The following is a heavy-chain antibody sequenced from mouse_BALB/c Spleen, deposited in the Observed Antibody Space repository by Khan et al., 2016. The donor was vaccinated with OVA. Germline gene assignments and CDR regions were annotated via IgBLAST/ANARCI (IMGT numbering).Heavy chain of an antibody. CDR1: GYTFTNYI. CDR3: ARDYGSSFWFAY. CDR2: INPYNDGT. Sequence: VQLKESGPELVKPGASVKMSCKASGYTFTNYIIHWVTQKPGQGLEWIGYINPYNDGTKYNEKFKGKATLTSAKSSTTAYMELSGLTSEDSAVYYCARDYGSSFWFAYWGQGTLVTVSA. V-gene: IGHV1S136*01. J-gene: IGHJ3*01. D-gene: IGHD1-1*01.